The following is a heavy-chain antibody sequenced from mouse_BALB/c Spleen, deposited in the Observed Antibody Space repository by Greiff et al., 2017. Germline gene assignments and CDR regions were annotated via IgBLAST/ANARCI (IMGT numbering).Heavy chain of an antibody. CDR3: ARHRAY. V-gene: IGHV5-9-3*01. CDR1: GFTFSSYA. Sequence: EVQRVESGGGLVKPGGSLKLSCAASGFTFSSYAMSWVRQTPEKRLEWVATISSGGSYTYYPDSVKGRFTISRDNAKNTLYLQMSSLRSEDTAMYYCARHRAYWGQGTLVTVSA. CDR2: ISSGGSYT. J-gene: IGHJ3*01.